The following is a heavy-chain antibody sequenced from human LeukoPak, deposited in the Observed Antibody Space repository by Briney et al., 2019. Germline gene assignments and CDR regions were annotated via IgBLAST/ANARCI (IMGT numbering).Heavy chain of an antibody. CDR3: ASLVVVVVTASEIDY. J-gene: IGHJ4*02. D-gene: IGHD2-21*02. CDR2: FHYSGST. V-gene: IGHV4-39*01. CDR1: GVSVSSSSYY. Sequence: SETLSLTCSVSGVSVSSSSYYWGWVRQPPGKGLEWIGSFHYSGSTYYNPSLKSRVTISGDTSKNQFSLKLRSVTAADTAVYYCASLVVVVVTASEIDYWGQGTLVTVSS.